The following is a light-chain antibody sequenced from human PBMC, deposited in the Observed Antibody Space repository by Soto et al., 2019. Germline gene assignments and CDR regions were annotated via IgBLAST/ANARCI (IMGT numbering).Light chain of an antibody. CDR2: PAS. CDR3: QQLNSYAFT. J-gene: IGKJ3*01. CDR1: QGISGN. V-gene: IGKV1-9*01. Sequence: DIQLTQSPSFLSASVGDRVTITCRASQGISGNLAWYQQKPGKAPKLLIYPASTLQSGVPSRFSGSGSGTEFTLTISSLQPEDFATYYCQQLNSYAFTFGPGTKVDIK.